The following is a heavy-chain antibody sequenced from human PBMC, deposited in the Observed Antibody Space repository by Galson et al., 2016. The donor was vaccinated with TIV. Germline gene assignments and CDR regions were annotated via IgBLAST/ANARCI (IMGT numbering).Heavy chain of an antibody. CDR1: GLTFSRNA. J-gene: IGHJ6*02. V-gene: IGHV3-66*02. CDR3: ARDRVVDASYYYYYYGMDV. Sequence: SLRLSCAASGLTFSRNAMHWVRQAPGKGLEWVSLISDGGKTYYPDSVRGRFTISRDNSKNTLYLQMNSLRVEDTAVYYCARDRVVDASYYYYYYGMDVWGQGTAVTVSS. D-gene: IGHD2-15*01. CDR2: ISDGGKT.